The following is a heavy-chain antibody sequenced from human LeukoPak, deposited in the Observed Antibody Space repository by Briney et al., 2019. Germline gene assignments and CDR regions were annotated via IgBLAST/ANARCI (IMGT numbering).Heavy chain of an antibody. CDR3: ARDPTAAAGTFSYFDY. V-gene: IGHV3-48*03. D-gene: IGHD6-13*01. CDR2: ISISCSTI. J-gene: IGHJ4*02. Sequence: PGGSLRLSCAASGFTFSSYEMNWVRQPPGKGLEWVSYISISCSTIYYADSVKGRFTISRDNAKNSLYLQMNSLRAEDTAVYYCARDPTAAAGTFSYFDYWGQGTLVTVSS. CDR1: GFTFSSYE.